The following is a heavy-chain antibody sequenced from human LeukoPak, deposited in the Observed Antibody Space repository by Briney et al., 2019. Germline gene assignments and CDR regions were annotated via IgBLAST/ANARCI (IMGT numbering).Heavy chain of an antibody. CDR3: ARSPYTSTWYGYFDY. CDR2: INAGDGHT. V-gene: IGHV1-3*03. D-gene: IGHD6-13*01. Sequence: GASVKVSCKASGYTFTYYAIHWVRQAPGQRLEWMGWINAGDGHTKYSQEFQGRLTITMDTSASTAYMELSGLRSEDMSVYYCARSPYTSTWYGYFDYWGQGTLVTVSS. J-gene: IGHJ4*02. CDR1: GYTFTYYA.